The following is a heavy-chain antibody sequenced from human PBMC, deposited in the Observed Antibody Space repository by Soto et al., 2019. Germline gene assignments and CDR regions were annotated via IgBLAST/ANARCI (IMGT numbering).Heavy chain of an antibody. D-gene: IGHD3-22*01. Sequence: QVQLQESGPGLVKPSETLSLTCTVSGGSISSYYWSWIRQPPGKGLEWIGYIYYSGSTNYNPSLKSRVTISVDTSKNQFSLKLSSVTAADTAVYYCARGYYYDSSGPSPRHWYFDLWVRGTLVPVS. CDR2: IYYSGST. V-gene: IGHV4-59*01. CDR1: GGSISSYY. J-gene: IGHJ2*01. CDR3: ARGYYYDSSGPSPRHWYFDL.